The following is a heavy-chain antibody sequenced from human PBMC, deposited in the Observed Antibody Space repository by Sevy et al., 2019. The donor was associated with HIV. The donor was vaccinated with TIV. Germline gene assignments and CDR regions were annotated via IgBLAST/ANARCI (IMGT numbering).Heavy chain of an antibody. CDR3: ARRWMANDY. Sequence: SETLSLTCTVSGGSISSYYWSWIRQPPGKGLEWIGYIYYSGSTNYNPSLKSRVTISVDTSKNQFSLKLSSVTAADTAVYYCARRWMANDYWGQRTLVTVSS. V-gene: IGHV4-59*01. CDR1: GGSISSYY. D-gene: IGHD5-12*01. CDR2: IYYSGST. J-gene: IGHJ4*02.